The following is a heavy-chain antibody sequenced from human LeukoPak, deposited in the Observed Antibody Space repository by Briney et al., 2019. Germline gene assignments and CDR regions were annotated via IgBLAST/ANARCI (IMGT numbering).Heavy chain of an antibody. V-gene: IGHV3-33*01. CDR1: GFTFSSYG. Sequence: PGGSLRLSWAASGFTFSSYGMNWVRQAPGKGLEWVAVIWYDGSNKYYGDSVKGRFTISRDNSKNTVSLQMNSLRVEDTAVYYCARLGSSWSFDYWGQGTLVTVSS. J-gene: IGHJ4*02. CDR3: ARLGSSWSFDY. D-gene: IGHD6-13*01. CDR2: IWYDGSNK.